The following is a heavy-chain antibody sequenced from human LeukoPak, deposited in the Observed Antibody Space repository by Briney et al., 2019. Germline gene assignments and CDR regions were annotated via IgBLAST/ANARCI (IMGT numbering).Heavy chain of an antibody. CDR1: GFTVGSNY. V-gene: IGHV3-23*01. J-gene: IGHJ6*02. Sequence: QPGGSLRLSCAASGFTVGSNYLTWVRQAPGKGLEWVSAISGSGGSTYYADSVKGRFTISRDNSKNTLYLQMNSLRAEDTAVYYCARELWPPFNYDILTSHNYGMDVRGQGTTVTVSS. D-gene: IGHD3-9*01. CDR2: ISGSGGST. CDR3: ARELWPPFNYDILTSHNYGMDV.